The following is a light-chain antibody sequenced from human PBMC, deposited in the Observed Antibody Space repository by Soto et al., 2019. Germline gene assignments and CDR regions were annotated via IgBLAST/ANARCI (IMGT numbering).Light chain of an antibody. CDR1: QSVLYSSNNKNY. Sequence: SCKSSQSVLYSSNNKNYLAWYQQKPGQPPKLLIYWASTRESGVPDRFSGSGSGTDFTLTISSLQADDVAVYYCQQYYSTPYTFGRGTKLEI. CDR3: QQYYSTPYT. J-gene: IGKJ2*01. V-gene: IGKV4-1*01. CDR2: WAS.